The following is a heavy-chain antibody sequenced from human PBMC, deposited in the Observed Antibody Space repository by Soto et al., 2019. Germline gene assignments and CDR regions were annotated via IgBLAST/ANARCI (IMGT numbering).Heavy chain of an antibody. CDR3: AREVGSSGWPYYYYGMDV. Sequence: ASVKVSCKAPGYTFTSYAMHWVRQAPGQRLEWMGWINAGNGNTKYSQKFQGRVTITRDTSASTAYMELSSLRSEDTAVYYCAREVGSSGWPYYYYGMDVWGQGTTVTVSS. D-gene: IGHD6-19*01. CDR1: GYTFTSYA. CDR2: INAGNGNT. J-gene: IGHJ6*02. V-gene: IGHV1-3*01.